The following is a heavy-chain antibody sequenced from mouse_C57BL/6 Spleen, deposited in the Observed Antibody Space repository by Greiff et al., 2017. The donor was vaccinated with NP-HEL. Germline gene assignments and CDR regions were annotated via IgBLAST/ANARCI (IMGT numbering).Heavy chain of an antibody. V-gene: IGHV5-6*01. CDR2: ISSGGSYT. CDR3: ARHEGGSSY. CDR1: GFTFSSYG. Sequence: EVKLMESGGDLVKPGGSLKLSCAASGFTFSSYGMSWVRQTPDKRLEWVATISSGGSYTYYPDSVKGRFTISRDNAKNTLYLQMSSLKSEDTAMYYCARHEGGSSYWGQGTTLTVSS. D-gene: IGHD1-1*01. J-gene: IGHJ2*01.